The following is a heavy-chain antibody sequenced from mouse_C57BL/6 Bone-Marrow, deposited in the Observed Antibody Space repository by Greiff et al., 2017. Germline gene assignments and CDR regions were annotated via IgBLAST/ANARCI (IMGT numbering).Heavy chain of an antibody. D-gene: IGHD1-1*01. CDR1: GYTFTDYY. Sequence: QVQLQQSGAELVRPGASVKLSCKASGYTFTDYYINWVKQRPGQGLEWIARIYPGSGNTYYNEKFKGKATLTAEKSSSTAYMQLSSLTSEDSAVYFCARDYGSSYYAMDYWGQGTSVTVSS. V-gene: IGHV1-76*01. CDR3: ARDYGSSYYAMDY. J-gene: IGHJ4*01. CDR2: IYPGSGNT.